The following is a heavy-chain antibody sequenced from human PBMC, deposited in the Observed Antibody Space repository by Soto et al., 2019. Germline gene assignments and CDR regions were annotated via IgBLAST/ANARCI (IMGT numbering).Heavy chain of an antibody. D-gene: IGHD4-17*01. Sequence: QVQLVQSGAEVKKPGASVKVSCKASGYTFTSYDINWVRQATGQGLEWMGWMNPNSGDTGYAQMCQGRVTMTRNTSISTAYMELSSLRSEDTAVYYCARGSQWFAVTTDWGQGTLVSVSS. V-gene: IGHV1-8*01. CDR2: MNPNSGDT. CDR3: ARGSQWFAVTTD. J-gene: IGHJ4*02. CDR1: GYTFTSYD.